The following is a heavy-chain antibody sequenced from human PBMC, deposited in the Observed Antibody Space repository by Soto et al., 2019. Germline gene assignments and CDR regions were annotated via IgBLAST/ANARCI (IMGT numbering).Heavy chain of an antibody. V-gene: IGHV1-46*01. J-gene: IGHJ4*02. D-gene: IGHD2-21*01. CDR1: GYTFTSYY. Sequence: ASVKVSCKASGYTFTSYYMHWVRQAPGQGLEWMGMINPSGGSTSYAQKFQGRVTMTRDESTSTVYMELRSLRSDDTAVYYCARGGDGYNFGAVYWGQGTPVTV. CDR2: INPSGGST. CDR3: ARGGDGYNFGAVY.